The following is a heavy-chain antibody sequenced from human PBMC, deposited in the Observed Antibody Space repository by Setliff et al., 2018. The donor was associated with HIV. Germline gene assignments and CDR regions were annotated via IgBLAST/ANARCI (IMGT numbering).Heavy chain of an antibody. CDR2: INPSGGST. D-gene: IGHD5-18*01. V-gene: IGHV1-46*01. J-gene: IGHJ6*02. CDR1: GYTFTRHY. Sequence: ASVKVSCKASGYTFTRHYMRWVRQAPGQGLEWMGIINPSGGSTYSAQNFQGRVTLTRDTSTSTVYMELRSLRSEDTAMYYCARGADTARLPREYYYYYGMDVWGQGTTVTVSS. CDR3: ARGADTARLPREYYYYYGMDV.